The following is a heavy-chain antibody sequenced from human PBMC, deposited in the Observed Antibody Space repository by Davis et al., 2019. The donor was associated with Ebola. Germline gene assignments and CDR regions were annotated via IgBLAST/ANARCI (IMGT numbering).Heavy chain of an antibody. Sequence: GESLKISCAASGITVSSPYMTWVRQAPGKGLEWVSVSYTGGSADYADSVKGRFTISRDTSKNTLYLQMNSLRVEDTAVYYCARDYGEWLRSHYYYYGMDVWGQGTTVTVSS. CDR2: SYTGGSA. V-gene: IGHV3-53*01. D-gene: IGHD5-12*01. J-gene: IGHJ6*02. CDR1: GITVSSPY. CDR3: ARDYGEWLRSHYYYYGMDV.